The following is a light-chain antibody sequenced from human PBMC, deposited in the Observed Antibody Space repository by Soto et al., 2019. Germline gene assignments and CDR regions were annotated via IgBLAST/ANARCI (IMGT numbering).Light chain of an antibody. J-gene: IGLJ3*02. CDR1: SSDVGAFNY. CDR2: EVR. Sequence: QSALTQPASVSGSPGQSITISCTGASSDVGAFNYVSWYQQHPGKAPKLLIYEVRNRPSGISSRFSGSRSGNTASLTISGLQSEDEGDYYCSAYTARSTLVFGGGTKVTVL. CDR3: SAYTARSTLV. V-gene: IGLV2-14*01.